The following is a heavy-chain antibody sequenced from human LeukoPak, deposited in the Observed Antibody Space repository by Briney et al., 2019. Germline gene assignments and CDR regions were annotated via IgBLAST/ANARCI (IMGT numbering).Heavy chain of an antibody. D-gene: IGHD3-22*01. J-gene: IGHJ4*02. V-gene: IGHV3-30*19. CDR1: GFTFSSYG. CDR3: ARGWDNNDSSGYSA. CDR2: TSYDERNK. Sequence: PGGSLRLSCAASGFTFSSYGMHWVRQAPGKGLEWVAATSYDERNKYYGDSVRGRFTISRDNSKNTLYLQMNSLRVEDTALYYCARGWDNNDSSGYSAWGQGTLVTVSA.